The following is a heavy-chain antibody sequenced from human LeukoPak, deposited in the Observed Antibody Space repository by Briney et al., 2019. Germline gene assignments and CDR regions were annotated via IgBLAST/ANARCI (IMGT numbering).Heavy chain of an antibody. D-gene: IGHD1-20*01. V-gene: IGHV3-23*01. CDR3: ARGPSGGNNLWMDY. J-gene: IGHJ4*02. CDR1: GFIFRNFA. Sequence: GGSLRLSCGASGFIFRNFAMSWVRQAPGKGLEWVSAIVGSDGGTYYADSVKGRFTISRDNAKNSLYLQMNSLRAEDTAVYYCARGPSGGNNLWMDYWGQGTLVTVSS. CDR2: IVGSDGGT.